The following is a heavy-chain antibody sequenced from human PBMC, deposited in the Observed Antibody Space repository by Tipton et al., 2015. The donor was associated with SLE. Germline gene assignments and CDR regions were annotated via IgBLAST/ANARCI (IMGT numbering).Heavy chain of an antibody. V-gene: IGHV1-46*01. J-gene: IGHJ3*02. Sequence: QSGAEVKKPGASVKVSCKASGYTFTSYYMHWVRQAPGQGLEWMGIINPSGGSTSYAQKFQGRVTMTTDTSTSTAYMELRSLRSDDTAVYYCARADTIFGVVILPGAFDIWGQGTMVTVSS. CDR2: INPSGGST. CDR1: GYTFTSYY. D-gene: IGHD3-3*01. CDR3: ARADTIFGVVILPGAFDI.